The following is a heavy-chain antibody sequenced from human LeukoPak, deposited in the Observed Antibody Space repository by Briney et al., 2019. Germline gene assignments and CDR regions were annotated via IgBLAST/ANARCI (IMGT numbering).Heavy chain of an antibody. CDR1: GFTLSSHW. CDR3: ARGDCSGGSCYLSLTTIDY. CDR2: ISPSGGIT. V-gene: IGHV3-48*01. J-gene: IGHJ4*02. Sequence: PGGSLRLSCAASGFTLSSHWMHWVRQAPGKGLVWVSRISPSGGITYYTDSVKGRFTISRDNAKNSLYLQMNSLRAEDTAVYYCARGDCSGGSCYLSLTTIDYWGQGTLVTVSS. D-gene: IGHD2-15*01.